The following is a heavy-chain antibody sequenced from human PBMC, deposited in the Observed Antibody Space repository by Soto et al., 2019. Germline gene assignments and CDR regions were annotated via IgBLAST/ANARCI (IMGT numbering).Heavy chain of an antibody. CDR3: ATLNQEPNGLDY. V-gene: IGHV1-2*06. CDR2: INPKTGAK. Sequence: QGQLVQSGAEVKKPGASVKVSCKASGYTFTAYYLYWVRQAPGQGLEWVGRINPKTGAKNYAQKFQGRVTMTRDTSITTAYLEVSSLRSDDTALYLCATLNQEPNGLDYWGQGTLVSVSS. J-gene: IGHJ4*02. CDR1: GYTFTAYY. D-gene: IGHD2-8*01.